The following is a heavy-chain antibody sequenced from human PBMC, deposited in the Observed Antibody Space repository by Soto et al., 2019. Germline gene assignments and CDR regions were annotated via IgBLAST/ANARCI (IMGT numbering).Heavy chain of an antibody. CDR3: AKVHDSSGYLFDY. Sequence: PRLSCAASGFTFSSYAMSWVRQAPGKGLEWVSAISGSGASTYYADSVKGRFTISRDNSKNTLYLQMNSLRAEDTAVYYCAKVHDSSGYLFDYWGQGTLVTVSS. V-gene: IGHV3-23*01. CDR2: ISGSGAST. CDR1: GFTFSSYA. J-gene: IGHJ4*02. D-gene: IGHD3-22*01.